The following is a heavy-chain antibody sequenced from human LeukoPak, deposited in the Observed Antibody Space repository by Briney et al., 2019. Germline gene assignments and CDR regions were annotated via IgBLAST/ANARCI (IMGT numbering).Heavy chain of an antibody. D-gene: IGHD3-10*01. J-gene: IGHJ4*02. CDR1: GYTFTNYG. Sequence: ASVKVSCKASGYTFTNYGISWVRQAPGQGLEWMGWISAYNGNTNYAQKLQGRVTMTTDTSTSTVYMELRSLRSDDTAVYYCARGSIFYGSGSYSDSWGQGTLVTVSS. CDR2: ISAYNGNT. CDR3: ARGSIFYGSGSYSDS. V-gene: IGHV1-18*01.